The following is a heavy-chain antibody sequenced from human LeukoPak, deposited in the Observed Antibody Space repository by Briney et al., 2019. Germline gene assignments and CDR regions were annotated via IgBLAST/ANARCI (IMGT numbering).Heavy chain of an antibody. CDR1: GFTFSGSA. Sequence: GGSLKLSCAASGFTFSGSAIHWVRQASGKGLEWVGRIRSKANSYATAYAASVKGRFTISRDDSKNTAYLQMNSLKSEDTAVYYCTSHTIAAAGTAGDYWGQGTLVTVSS. V-gene: IGHV3-73*01. CDR2: IRSKANSYAT. D-gene: IGHD6-13*01. J-gene: IGHJ4*02. CDR3: TSHTIAAAGTAGDY.